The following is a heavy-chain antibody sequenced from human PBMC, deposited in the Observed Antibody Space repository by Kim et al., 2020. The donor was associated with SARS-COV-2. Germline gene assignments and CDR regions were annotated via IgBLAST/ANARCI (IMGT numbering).Heavy chain of an antibody. CDR2: IYYSGST. D-gene: IGHD3-3*02. Sequence: SETLSLTCTVSGGSISSYYWSWIRQPPGKGLEWIGYIYYSGSTNYNPSLKSRVTISVDTSKNQFSLKLSSVTAADTAVYYCARHGWSFFPPWAESPYYFDYWGQGTLVTVSS. CDR1: GGSISSYY. J-gene: IGHJ4*02. V-gene: IGHV4-59*08. CDR3: ARHGWSFFPPWAESPYYFDY.